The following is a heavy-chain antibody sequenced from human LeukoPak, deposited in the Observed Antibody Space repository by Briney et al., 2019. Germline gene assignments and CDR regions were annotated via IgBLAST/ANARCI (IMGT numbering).Heavy chain of an antibody. J-gene: IGHJ5*02. CDR2: INPNSGGT. Sequence: ASVKVSCKASGYTFTSYGISWVRQAPGQGLEWMGRINPNSGGTNYAQKFQGRVTMTRDTSISTAYMELSRLRSDDTAVYYCARARYYDSSGYYYEGDDWFDPWGQGTLVTVSS. D-gene: IGHD3-22*01. V-gene: IGHV1-2*06. CDR3: ARARYYDSSGYYYEGDDWFDP. CDR1: GYTFTSYG.